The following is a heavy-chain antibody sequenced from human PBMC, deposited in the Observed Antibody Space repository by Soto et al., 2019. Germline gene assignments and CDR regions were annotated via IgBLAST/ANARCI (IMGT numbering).Heavy chain of an antibody. CDR3: AREAVSGRTGFDY. J-gene: IGHJ4*02. V-gene: IGHV1-18*01. CDR2: ISGYNGNT. CDR1: GYTFISYG. Sequence: GASVKVSCKASGYTFISYGISWVRQAPGQGLEWMGWISGYNGNTNYAQKLQGRVTMTTDTSTSTAYMELRSLRSDDTAVYYRAREAVSGRTGFDYWGQGTLVTVSS. D-gene: IGHD6-19*01.